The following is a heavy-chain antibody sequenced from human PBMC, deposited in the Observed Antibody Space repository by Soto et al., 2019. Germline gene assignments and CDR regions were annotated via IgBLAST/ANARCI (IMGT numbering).Heavy chain of an antibody. J-gene: IGHJ4*01. D-gene: IGHD3-22*01. CDR1: GYTFTRYG. V-gene: IGHV1-18*04. Sequence: GASVKVSCKASGYTFTRYGISWVRQAPGQGLEWMGWISAYNGNTNYAQKLQGRVTMTTDTSTSTAYMELKSLRSGDRAVYYCARDAYYYHSSGYVAYWGQGTLVPVSS. CDR3: ARDAYYYHSSGYVAY. CDR2: ISAYNGNT.